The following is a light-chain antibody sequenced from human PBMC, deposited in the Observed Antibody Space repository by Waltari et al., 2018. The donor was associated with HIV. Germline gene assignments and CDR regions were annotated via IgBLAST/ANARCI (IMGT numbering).Light chain of an antibody. CDR1: TLGSKY. CDR2: QDP. J-gene: IGLJ3*02. Sequence: SFDLIQPPSVSVSPGQTAAITCSGDTLGSKYACWFQQKPGQSPVLVISQDPKRPSGLPERFSGSKAGNTATLTITGTQAMDEADYYCHSWDTNNVQVFGGGTKLTVL. CDR3: HSWDTNNVQV. V-gene: IGLV3-1*01.